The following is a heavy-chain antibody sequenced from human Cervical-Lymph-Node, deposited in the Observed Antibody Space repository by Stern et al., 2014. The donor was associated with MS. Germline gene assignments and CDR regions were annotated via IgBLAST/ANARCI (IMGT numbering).Heavy chain of an antibody. CDR1: GYMFTNHW. CDR3: ARVGPRLRKDFDY. V-gene: IGHV5-51*01. D-gene: IGHD2-21*02. J-gene: IGHJ4*02. Sequence: MQLVQSGTEAKKPGESVKISCKASGYMFTNHWIAWVRQKPGKGLAYMGIIFPRDSDTRYSPSFQGQVTISADKSITTAYLEWSALKASDTAFYYCARVGPRLRKDFDYWGQGTRITVS. CDR2: IFPRDSDT.